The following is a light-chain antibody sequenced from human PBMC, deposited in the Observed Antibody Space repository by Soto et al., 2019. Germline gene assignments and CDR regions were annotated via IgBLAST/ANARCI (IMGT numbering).Light chain of an antibody. Sequence: EIVLTQSPATLSLSPGESATLSCRASQTVSSNLAGYQQNPGQQPTRLIFGAASRATGSIARWSGSGSGTNFILTTSRLEADEVVVDYYWQYCGSLTWTFGQGTKVDIK. CDR3: QYCGSLTWT. CDR2: GAA. V-gene: IGKV3D-15*01. CDR1: QTVSSN. J-gene: IGKJ1*01.